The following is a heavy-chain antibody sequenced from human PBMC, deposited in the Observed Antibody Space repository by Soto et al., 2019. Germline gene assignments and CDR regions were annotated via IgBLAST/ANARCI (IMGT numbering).Heavy chain of an antibody. V-gene: IGHV1-18*01. Sequence: QVQLVQSGAEVKKPGASVKVSCKASGYTFTSYGISWVRQAPGQGLEWMGWISAYNGNTNYAQKLQGRVTMTTDTFTRTGYMELRRLRSDGQVVYYCARVGDWRGGCCYFWVDYWGQGTLVTVSS. CDR2: ISAYNGNT. CDR3: ARVGDWRGGCCYFWVDY. D-gene: IGHD2-15*01. CDR1: GYTFTSYG. J-gene: IGHJ4*02.